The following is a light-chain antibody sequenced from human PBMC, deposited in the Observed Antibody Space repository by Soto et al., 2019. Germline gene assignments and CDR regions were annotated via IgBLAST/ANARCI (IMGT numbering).Light chain of an antibody. CDR1: QSISSW. CDR3: QQYNSYQWT. V-gene: IGKV1-5*01. J-gene: IGKJ1*01. Sequence: DIQMTQSPSTLSASVGDRVTITCRASQSISSWLAWYQQKPGKAPKLLIYDASSLESGGPSRFSGSGSGTEFTLPISSLQPDDFATYYCQQYNSYQWTFGQGTKVEIK. CDR2: DAS.